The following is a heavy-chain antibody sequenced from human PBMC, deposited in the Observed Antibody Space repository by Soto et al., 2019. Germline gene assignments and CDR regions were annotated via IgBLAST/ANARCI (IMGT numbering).Heavy chain of an antibody. D-gene: IGHD2-15*01. CDR3: ARDAHIVVVVAATPGYFAY. J-gene: IGHJ4*02. Sequence: QVQLVESGGGVVQPGRSLRLSCAASGFTFSSYAMHWVRQAPGKGLEWVAVISYDGSNKYYADSVKGRFTISRDNSKNTLYLQMNSLRAEDTAVYYCARDAHIVVVVAATPGYFAYWGQGTLVTVSS. CDR1: GFTFSSYA. V-gene: IGHV3-30-3*01. CDR2: ISYDGSNK.